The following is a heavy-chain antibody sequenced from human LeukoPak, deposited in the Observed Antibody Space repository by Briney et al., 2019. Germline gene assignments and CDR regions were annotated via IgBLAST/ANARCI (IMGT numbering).Heavy chain of an antibody. CDR1: GFTFSSYA. D-gene: IGHD3-22*01. Sequence: GGSLRLSCAASGFTFSSYAMSWVRQAPGKGLEWVSYISSSSSTIYYADSVKGRFTISRDNAKNSLYLQMNSLRDEDTAVYYCVRSHSSGYSYWGQGTVVIVSS. V-gene: IGHV3-48*02. CDR3: VRSHSSGYSY. CDR2: ISSSSSTI. J-gene: IGHJ4*02.